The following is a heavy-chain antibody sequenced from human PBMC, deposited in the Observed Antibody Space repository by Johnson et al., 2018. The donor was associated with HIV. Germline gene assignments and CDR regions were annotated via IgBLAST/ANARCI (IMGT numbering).Heavy chain of an antibody. D-gene: IGHD3-16*01. CDR1: EFIFSSYS. CDR2: ISYDGSNK. V-gene: IGHV3-30-3*01. CDR3: ARGGKRVMAAFDI. J-gene: IGHJ3*02. Sequence: QVQLVESGGGLVKPGGSLRLSCAASEFIFSSYSMHWVRQAPGKGLEWVAVISYDGSNKYYADSVKGRFTISRDNSKNTLYLQMNSLRAEDTAVYYCARGGKRVMAAFDIWGQGTMVTVSS.